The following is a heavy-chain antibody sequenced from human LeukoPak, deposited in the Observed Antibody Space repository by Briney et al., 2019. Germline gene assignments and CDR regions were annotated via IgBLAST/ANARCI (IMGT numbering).Heavy chain of an antibody. V-gene: IGHV1-18*04. J-gene: IGHJ6*02. Sequence: ASVKVSCKASGYTFTGYYMHWVRQAPGQGLEWMGWISAYNGNTNYAQKLQGRVTMTTDTSTSTAYMELRSLRSDDTAVYYCARDDSYYGMDVWGQGTTVTVSS. D-gene: IGHD3-22*01. CDR2: ISAYNGNT. CDR3: ARDDSYYGMDV. CDR1: GYTFTGYY.